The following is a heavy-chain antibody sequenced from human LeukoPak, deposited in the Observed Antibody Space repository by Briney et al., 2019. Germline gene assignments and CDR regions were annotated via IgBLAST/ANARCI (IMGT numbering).Heavy chain of an antibody. V-gene: IGHV3-23*01. D-gene: IGHD2-21*02. CDR1: GFTFSSYA. J-gene: IGHJ4*02. CDR2: IRSSGANT. Sequence: GGSLRLSCAASGFTFSSYAMSWVRQAPGKGLEWVSSIRSSGANTYYADSVKGRFTISRDNSKNTLYLQMSSLRVEDTAVYYCAKRDRPCSGDCSAPYYFDYWGQGTLVIVSS. CDR3: AKRDRPCSGDCSAPYYFDY.